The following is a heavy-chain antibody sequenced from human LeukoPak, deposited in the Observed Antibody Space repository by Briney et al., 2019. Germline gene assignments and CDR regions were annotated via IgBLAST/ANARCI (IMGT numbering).Heavy chain of an antibody. CDR1: GFTFSNYG. J-gene: IGHJ4*02. D-gene: IGHD2-21*02. V-gene: IGHV3-23*01. CDR3: ANPCSDGVCYPDY. Sequence: QTGGSPRLSCGASGFTFSNYGMNWVRQAPGKGLEWVSAISAGATTTYYADSVKGRFTISRDDSRNTLYLQMDSLRVEDTAVYYCANPCSDGVCYPDYWGQGTLVTVSS. CDR2: ISAGATTT.